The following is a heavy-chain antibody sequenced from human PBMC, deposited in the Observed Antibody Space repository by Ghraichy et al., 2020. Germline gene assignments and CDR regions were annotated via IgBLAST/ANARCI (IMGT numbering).Heavy chain of an antibody. CDR1: GYSFTNYW. J-gene: IGHJ4*02. CDR3: ARQGGKYYSGSLQFDY. D-gene: IGHD1-26*01. Sequence: GESQNISCKVSGYSFTNYWIGWVRQMPGKGLEYMGVIYPSDSDTRYSPSFEGRVTISADKSIDTAYLQWSSLKASDSGMYYCARQGGKYYSGSLQFDYWGPGTLVTVSS. CDR2: IYPSDSDT. V-gene: IGHV5-51*01.